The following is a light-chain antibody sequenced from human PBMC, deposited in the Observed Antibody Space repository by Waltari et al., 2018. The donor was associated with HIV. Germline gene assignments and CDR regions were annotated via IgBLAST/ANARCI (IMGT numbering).Light chain of an antibody. V-gene: IGKV4-1*01. J-gene: IGKJ1*01. CDR3: QQCFNTART. Sequence: DHAMTPSPDSPAVSLGERAPLHCKSSQSVLYSSNNKNCLAWYHQKPRQPPKLLIYWASARGAGFPYRVSGYGSETDVTLTSSSLQAYDTAVYYCQQCFNTARTFGQGTRVEVK. CDR1: QSVLYSSNNKNC. CDR2: WAS.